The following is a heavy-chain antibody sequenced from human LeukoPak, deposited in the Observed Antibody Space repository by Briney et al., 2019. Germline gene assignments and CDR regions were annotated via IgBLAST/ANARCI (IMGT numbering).Heavy chain of an antibody. CDR2: IIPIFGTA. Sequence: ASVKVSCKASGGTFSSYAISWVRQAPGQGPEWMGGIIPIFGTANYAQKFQGRVTITADKSTSTAYMELSSLRSEDTAVYYCASHYDSDNWFDPWGQGTLVTVSS. D-gene: IGHD3-3*01. CDR1: GGTFSSYA. V-gene: IGHV1-69*06. CDR3: ASHYDSDNWFDP. J-gene: IGHJ5*02.